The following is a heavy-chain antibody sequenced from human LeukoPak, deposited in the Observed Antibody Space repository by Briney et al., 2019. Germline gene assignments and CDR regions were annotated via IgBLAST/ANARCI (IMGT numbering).Heavy chain of an antibody. J-gene: IGHJ6*02. CDR3: ARSISTSPPGMDV. D-gene: IGHD2-2*01. CDR2: INPNSGGT. V-gene: IGHV1-2*02. Sequence: GASVKVSCKASGYTFTGYYMHWVRQAPGQGLEWMGWINPNSGGTNYAQKFQGRVTMTRDTSISTAYMELSRLRSDDTVVYYCARSISTSPPGMDVWGQGTTVTVSS. CDR1: GYTFTGYY.